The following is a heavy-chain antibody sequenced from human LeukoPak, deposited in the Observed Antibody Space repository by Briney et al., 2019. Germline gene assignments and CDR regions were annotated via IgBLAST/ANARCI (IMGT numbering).Heavy chain of an antibody. J-gene: IGHJ3*02. CDR2: IYYSGST. V-gene: IGHV4-59*01. D-gene: IGHD6-13*01. Sequence: SETLSLTCTVSGGSISSYYWSWIRQPPGKGLEWIGYIYYSGSTNYNPSLKSRVTISVDTSKNQFSLKLSSVTAADTAVYYCARSGYSSNGGGIDDAFDIWGQGTMVTVSS. CDR3: ARSGYSSNGGGIDDAFDI. CDR1: GGSISSYY.